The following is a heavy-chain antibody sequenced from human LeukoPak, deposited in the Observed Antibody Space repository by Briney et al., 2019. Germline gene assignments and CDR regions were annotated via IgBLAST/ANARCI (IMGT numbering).Heavy chain of an antibody. CDR1: GYTFTSYG. J-gene: IGHJ3*02. Sequence: ASVKVSCKASGYTFTSYGISWVRQAPGQGLEWMGWISAYNGNTNYAQKLQGRVTMTTDTSTSTAYMELRSLRSDDTAVYYCARFDYYDSSGYPDAFDIWGQGTMVTVSS. CDR2: ISAYNGNT. D-gene: IGHD3-22*01. CDR3: ARFDYYDSSGYPDAFDI. V-gene: IGHV1-18*01.